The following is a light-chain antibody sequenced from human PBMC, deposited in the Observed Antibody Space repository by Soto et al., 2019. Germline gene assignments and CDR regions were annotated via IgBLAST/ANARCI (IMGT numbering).Light chain of an antibody. CDR2: DDT. Sequence: SYELTQPPSRSLAPGQPATSTCGGNNIGSKSVHWYQHKPGQAPVLVVYDDTDRPSGIPERFSGSNSGNTAALTISRVEAGDEADYYCQVWDGSSDHEEWVFGGGTK. J-gene: IGLJ3*02. V-gene: IGLV3-21*02. CDR1: NIGSKS. CDR3: QVWDGSSDHEEWV.